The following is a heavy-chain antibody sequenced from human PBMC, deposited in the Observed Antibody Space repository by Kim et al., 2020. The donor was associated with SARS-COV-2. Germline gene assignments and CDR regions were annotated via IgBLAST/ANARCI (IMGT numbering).Heavy chain of an antibody. CDR3: AREVHYYGSGTYYFDY. D-gene: IGHD3-10*01. Sequence: KFQGRVTITRDTSASTAYMELSSLRSEDTAVYYCAREVHYYGSGTYYFDYWGQGTLVTVSS. V-gene: IGHV1-3*01. J-gene: IGHJ4*02.